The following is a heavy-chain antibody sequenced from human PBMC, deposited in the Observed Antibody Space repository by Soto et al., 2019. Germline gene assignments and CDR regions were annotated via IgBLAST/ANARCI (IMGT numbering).Heavy chain of an antibody. J-gene: IGHJ4*02. V-gene: IGHV4-30-4*01. Sequence: QVQLQESGPGLVKPSQTLSLTCTVSGGSISSGDYYWSWIRQPPGKGLEWIGYIYYSGSTYYNPSLKSRVTISVDTSKNQFPLKLSSVTAADTAVYYCARETSEYCTSASCYKVFDYWGQGTLVTVSS. CDR1: GGSISSGDYY. CDR2: IYYSGST. D-gene: IGHD2-2*02. CDR3: ARETSEYCTSASCYKVFDY.